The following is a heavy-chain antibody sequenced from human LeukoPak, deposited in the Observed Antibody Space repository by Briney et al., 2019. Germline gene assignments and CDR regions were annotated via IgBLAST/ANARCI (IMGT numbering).Heavy chain of an antibody. CDR2: INHSGST. D-gene: IGHD1-7*01. CDR1: GGSFSGYY. J-gene: IGHJ3*02. V-gene: IGHV4-34*01. CDR3: ARDNWNYVGAFDI. Sequence: SETLSLTCAVYGGSFSGYYWSWIRQPPGKGLEWIGEINHSGSTNYNPSLKSRVTISVDTSKNQFSLKLSSVTAADTAVYYCARDNWNYVGAFDIWGQGTMVTVSS.